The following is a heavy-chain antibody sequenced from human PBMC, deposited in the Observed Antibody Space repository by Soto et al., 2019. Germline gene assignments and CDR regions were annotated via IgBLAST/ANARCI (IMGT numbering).Heavy chain of an antibody. D-gene: IGHD3-22*01. V-gene: IGHV4-59*08. Sequence: QVQLQESGPGLVKPSETLSLTCTVSGGSISSDYWSWIRQPPGKGLEWIGYIHYSGSTSYNPSHTSRVTISLDTSKKHFSLKLSSVTAADTAIYYCASLLRDEGGYWGQGTLVTVSS. CDR1: GGSISSDY. CDR3: ASLLRDEGGY. CDR2: IHYSGST. J-gene: IGHJ4*02.